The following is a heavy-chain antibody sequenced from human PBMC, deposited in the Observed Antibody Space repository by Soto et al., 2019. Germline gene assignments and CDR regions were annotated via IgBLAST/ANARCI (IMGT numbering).Heavy chain of an antibody. CDR2: INPSGGST. V-gene: IGHV1-46*01. Sequence: ASVKVSCKASGYTFTSYYMHWVRQAPGQGLEWMGIINPSGGSTSYAQKFQGSVTMTRDTSTSTVYMELSSLRSEDTAVYYCARGSGDYEGYYYYYGMDVWGQGTTVTVSS. D-gene: IGHD2-21*02. CDR1: GYTFTSYY. J-gene: IGHJ6*02. CDR3: ARGSGDYEGYYYYYGMDV.